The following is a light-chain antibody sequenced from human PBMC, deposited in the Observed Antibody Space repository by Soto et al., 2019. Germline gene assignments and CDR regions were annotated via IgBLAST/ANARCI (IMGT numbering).Light chain of an antibody. J-gene: IGLJ2*01. CDR2: GNN. V-gene: IGLV1-40*01. Sequence: QPVLTQPPSVSGAPGQRVTISCTGSSSNIGATSDVHWYQQLPGAAPKLLIYGNNNRPSGVPARFSGSKSGTSASLAITGLQVEDEADYFCQSYDSTLRGLVAFGGGTKLTVL. CDR1: SSNIGATSD. CDR3: QSYDSTLRGLVA.